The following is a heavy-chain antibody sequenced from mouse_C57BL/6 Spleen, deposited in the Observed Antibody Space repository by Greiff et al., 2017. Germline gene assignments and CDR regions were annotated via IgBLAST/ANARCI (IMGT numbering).Heavy chain of an antibody. CDR3: ARAYYDYYFDY. CDR2: ISYDGSN. CDR1: GYSITSGYY. D-gene: IGHD2-4*01. J-gene: IGHJ2*01. Sequence: ESGPGLVKPSQSLSLTCSVTGYSITSGYYWNWIRQFPGNKLEWMGYISYDGSNNYNPSLKNRISITRDTSKNQFFLKLNSVTTEDTATYYCARAYYDYYFDYWGQGTTLTVSS. V-gene: IGHV3-6*01.